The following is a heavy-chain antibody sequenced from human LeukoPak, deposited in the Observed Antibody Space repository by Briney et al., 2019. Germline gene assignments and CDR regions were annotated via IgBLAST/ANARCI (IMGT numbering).Heavy chain of an antibody. J-gene: IGHJ4*02. D-gene: IGHD6-13*01. CDR3: VKDYSTIPAAANPLFDY. CDR2: ITGSGDTT. CDR1: GFTFSSFG. V-gene: IGHV3-23*01. Sequence: PGRSLTLSCAASGFTFSSFGMHWVRQAPGKGLEWVSGITGSGDTTFYADSVKGRFTISRDNSKNTLYLQMHSLRAEDTAVYYCVKDYSTIPAAANPLFDYWGQGALVTVSS.